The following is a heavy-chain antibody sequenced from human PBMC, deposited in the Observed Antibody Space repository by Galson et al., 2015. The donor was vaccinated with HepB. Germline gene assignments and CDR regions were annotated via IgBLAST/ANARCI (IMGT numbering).Heavy chain of an antibody. D-gene: IGHD6-19*01. CDR2: ISGSGGST. J-gene: IGHJ5*02. Sequence: SLRLSCAASGFTFSSYAMSWVRQAPGKGLEWVSAISGSGGSTYYADSVKGRFTISRDNSKNTLYLQMNSLRAEDTAVYYCAKDYGAVAARYNWFDPWGQGTLVTVSS. V-gene: IGHV3-23*01. CDR1: GFTFSSYA. CDR3: AKDYGAVAARYNWFDP.